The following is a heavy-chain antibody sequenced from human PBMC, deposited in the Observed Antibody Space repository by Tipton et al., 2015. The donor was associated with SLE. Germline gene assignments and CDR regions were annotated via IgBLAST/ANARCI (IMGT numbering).Heavy chain of an antibody. D-gene: IGHD1-7*01. V-gene: IGHV3-53*01. CDR3: AGASWNYGFFDH. Sequence: GATYYAASVKGRFTMSRDNSMNTVSLQMNSLRAEDTAVYYCAGASWNYGFFDHWGQGTLVTVSS. CDR2: GAT. J-gene: IGHJ4*02.